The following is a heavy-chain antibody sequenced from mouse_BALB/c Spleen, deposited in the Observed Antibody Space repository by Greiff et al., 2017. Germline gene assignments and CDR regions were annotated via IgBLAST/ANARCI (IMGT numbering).Heavy chain of an antibody. J-gene: IGHJ4*01. V-gene: IGHV5-17*02. Sequence: EVQRVESGGGLVQPGGSRKLSCAASGFTFSSFGMHWVRQAPEKGLEWVAYISSGSSTIYYADTVKGRFTISRDNPKNTLFLQMTSLRSEDTAMYYCARAGFPNYAMDYWGQGTSVTVSS. CDR3: ARAGFPNYAMDY. CDR1: GFTFSSFG. CDR2: ISSGSSTI.